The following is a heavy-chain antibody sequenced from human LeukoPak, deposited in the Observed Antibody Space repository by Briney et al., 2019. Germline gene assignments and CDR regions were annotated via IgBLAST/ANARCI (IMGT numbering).Heavy chain of an antibody. D-gene: IGHD6-13*01. V-gene: IGHV1-2*06. Sequence: ASVKVSCKASGGTFSSYAISWVRQAPGQGLEWMGRINPNSGGTNYAQKFQGRVTMTRDTSISTAYMELSRLRSDDTAVYYCARDFVAAVSNWFDPWGQGTLVTVSS. CDR3: ARDFVAAVSNWFDP. CDR2: INPNSGGT. J-gene: IGHJ5*02. CDR1: GGTFSSYA.